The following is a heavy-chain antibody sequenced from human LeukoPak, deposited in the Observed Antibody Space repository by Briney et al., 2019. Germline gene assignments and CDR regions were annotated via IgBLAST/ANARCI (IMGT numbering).Heavy chain of an antibody. D-gene: IGHD3-22*01. J-gene: IGHJ3*02. V-gene: IGHV1-3*01. CDR3: ARVRGHEDSSGYWDAFDI. CDR2: INSGNGNT. CDR1: GYTFYIHA. Sequence: ASVKVSCKASGYTFYIHAMHWVRQAPGQRLEWMGWINSGNGNTKYSQKLQDRITMTRNTSISTAYMELSSLRSEDTAVYYCARVRGHEDSSGYWDAFDIWGQGTMVTASS.